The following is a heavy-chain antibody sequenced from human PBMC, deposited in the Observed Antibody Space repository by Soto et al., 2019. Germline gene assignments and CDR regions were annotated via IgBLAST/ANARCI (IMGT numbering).Heavy chain of an antibody. V-gene: IGHV1-3*01. Sequence: QVQLVQSGAEVKKPGASVKVSCKASGYTFTSYAMHWVRQAPGQRLEWMGWINAGNGNTKYSQKFQGSVTITRYTAASTAYMELSSLRSEDTAVYYCARSSIPNWFDPWGKGTLVTVSS. D-gene: IGHD2-21*01. CDR1: GYTFTSYA. CDR2: INAGNGNT. J-gene: IGHJ5*02. CDR3: ARSSIPNWFDP.